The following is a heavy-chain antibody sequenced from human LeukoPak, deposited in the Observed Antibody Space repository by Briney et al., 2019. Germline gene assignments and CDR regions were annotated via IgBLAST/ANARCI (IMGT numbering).Heavy chain of an antibody. J-gene: IGHJ6*02. CDR2: ISADGGNI. D-gene: IGHD6-19*01. CDR1: GFTFSHSW. CDR3: AKESGWITGYGLDV. Sequence: PGGSLRLSCAASGFTFSHSWMTWVRQAPGKGLEWVSSISADGGNIYYADSVKGRFTISRGNSKNTLFLQMSSLRAEDTAIYYCAKESGWITGYGLDVWGQGTTVTVSS. V-gene: IGHV3-23*01.